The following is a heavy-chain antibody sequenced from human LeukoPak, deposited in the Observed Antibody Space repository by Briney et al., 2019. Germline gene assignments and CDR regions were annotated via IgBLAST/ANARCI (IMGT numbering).Heavy chain of an antibody. D-gene: IGHD3-9*01. J-gene: IGHJ5*02. CDR2: INHSGST. CDR1: GGSFSGYY. V-gene: IGHV4-34*01. CDR3: ARGPYYDILTGYSSYNWFDP. Sequence: SETLSLTCAVYGGSFSGYYWSWIRQPPGKGLEWIGEINHSGSTNYNPSLRSRVTISVDTSKNQFSLKLSSVTAADTAVYYCARGPYYDILTGYSSYNWFDPWGQGTLVTVSS.